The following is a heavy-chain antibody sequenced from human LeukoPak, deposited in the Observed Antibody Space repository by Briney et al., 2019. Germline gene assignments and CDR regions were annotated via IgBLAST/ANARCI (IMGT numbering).Heavy chain of an antibody. J-gene: IGHJ4*02. CDR1: GFTISGYA. CDR2: ISDSGSTT. CDR3: VKVRAGARYYFDL. V-gene: IGHV3-23*01. Sequence: GGSLRLSCAVSGFTISGYAMSWVRQAPGKGLECVSSISDSGSTTSYADSVKGRFTISRDNPKNTLYLQMNNLRADDTAVYSCVKVRAGARYYFDLWGRGTLVTISS. D-gene: IGHD7-27*01.